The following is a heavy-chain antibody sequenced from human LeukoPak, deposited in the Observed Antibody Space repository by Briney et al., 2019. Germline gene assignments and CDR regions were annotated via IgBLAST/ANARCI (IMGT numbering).Heavy chain of an antibody. J-gene: IGHJ3*02. CDR2: IYYSGST. D-gene: IGHD1-14*01. V-gene: IGHV4-39*07. Sequence: SSETLSLTCTVSGGSISSSSYYWGWIRQPPGKGLEWIGSIYYSGSTYYNPSLESRVTISVDTSKNQFSLKLSSVTAADTAVYYCARDFNPAEGPEGAFDIWGQGTMVTVSS. CDR3: ARDFNPAEGPEGAFDI. CDR1: GGSISSSSYY.